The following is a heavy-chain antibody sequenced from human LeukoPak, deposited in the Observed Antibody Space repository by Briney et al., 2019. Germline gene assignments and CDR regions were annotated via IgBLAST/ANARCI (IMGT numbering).Heavy chain of an antibody. V-gene: IGHV1-2*02. CDR3: ASGDYGDPPLNY. J-gene: IGHJ4*02. Sequence: ASVKVSCKASGYTFTSYGISWVRQAPGLGLEWMGWIRPNSGGTNYAQKFQGRVTMTRDASISTAYMELSRLRFDDTAVYYCASGDYGDPPLNYWGQGTLVTVSS. CDR1: GYTFTSYG. CDR2: IRPNSGGT. D-gene: IGHD4-17*01.